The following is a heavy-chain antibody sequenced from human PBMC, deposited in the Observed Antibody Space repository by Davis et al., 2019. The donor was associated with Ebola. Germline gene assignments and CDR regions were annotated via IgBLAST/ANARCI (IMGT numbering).Heavy chain of an antibody. Sequence: ASVKVSCKASRYIFNRYPVHWVRQAPGQGLEWMGFINAANGDTGYSQKFRGRVTITRDTSASTVYMEMSSLRSEDTAVYYCVRKDYYGAGIYYFDYWGQGTLVTVSS. V-gene: IGHV1-3*01. CDR2: INAANGDT. CDR3: VRKDYYGAGIYYFDY. D-gene: IGHD3-10*01. CDR1: RYIFNRYP. J-gene: IGHJ4*02.